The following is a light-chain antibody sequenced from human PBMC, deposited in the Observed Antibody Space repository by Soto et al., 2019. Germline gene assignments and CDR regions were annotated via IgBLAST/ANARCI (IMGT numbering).Light chain of an antibody. Sequence: QSALTQPASVSGSPGQSITISCTGTSSDVGGYNHVSWYQQHPGKAPKLMIYDVSNRPSGVSNRVSGYKSGNTTSLTISGLQAEDEADYYCSSYTSSSTMVFSGGTKVTVL. J-gene: IGLJ2*01. CDR1: SSDVGGYNH. V-gene: IGLV2-14*01. CDR3: SSYTSSSTMV. CDR2: DVS.